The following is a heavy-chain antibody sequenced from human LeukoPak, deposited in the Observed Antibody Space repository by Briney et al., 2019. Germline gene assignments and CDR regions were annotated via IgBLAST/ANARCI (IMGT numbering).Heavy chain of an antibody. CDR2: ISAYNGNT. D-gene: IGHD3-3*01. J-gene: IGHJ4*02. V-gene: IGHV1-18*01. Sequence: GASVKVSCKASGYTFTSYGISWVRQAPGQGLERMGWISAYNGNTNYAQKLQGRVTMTTDTSTSTAYMELRSLRSDDTAVYYCARDITLTYYDFWSGAHYFDYWGQGTLVTVSS. CDR1: GYTFTSYG. CDR3: ARDITLTYYDFWSGAHYFDY.